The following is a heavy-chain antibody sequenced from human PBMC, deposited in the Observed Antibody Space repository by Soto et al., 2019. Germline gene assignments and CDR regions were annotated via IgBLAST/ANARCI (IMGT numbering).Heavy chain of an antibody. J-gene: IGHJ3*02. Sequence: PSETLSLTCTVSGGSISSGGYYWSWIRQHPGKGLEWIGYIYYSGSTYYNPSLKSRVTISVDTSKNQFSLKLSSVTAADTAVYYCARQIYLDAFDIWGQGTMVTVSS. CDR1: GGSISSGGYY. CDR2: IYYSGST. CDR3: ARQIYLDAFDI. V-gene: IGHV4-31*03.